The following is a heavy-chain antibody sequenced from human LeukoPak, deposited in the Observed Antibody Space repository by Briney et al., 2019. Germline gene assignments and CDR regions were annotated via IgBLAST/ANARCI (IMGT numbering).Heavy chain of an antibody. Sequence: SETLSLTCTVSGGSISSYYWSWIRQPPGKGLEWIGYIYYSGSTNYNPSLKSRVTISVDTSKNQFSLKLSSVTAADTAVYYCARVVRYYDSSGPHGAFDIWGQGTLVTVSS. CDR3: ARVVRYYDSSGPHGAFDI. V-gene: IGHV4-59*01. J-gene: IGHJ4*02. CDR2: IYYSGST. CDR1: GGSISSYY. D-gene: IGHD3-22*01.